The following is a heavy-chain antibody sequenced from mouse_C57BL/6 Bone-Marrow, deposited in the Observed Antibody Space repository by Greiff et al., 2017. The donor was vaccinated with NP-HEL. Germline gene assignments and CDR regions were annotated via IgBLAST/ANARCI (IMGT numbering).Heavy chain of an antibody. CDR3: ARQYDYDGGFDY. CDR2: IYPGDGDT. V-gene: IGHV1-80*01. Sequence: QVQLKQSGAELVKPGASVKISCKASGYAFSSYWMNWVKQRPGKGLEWIGQIYPGDGDTNYNGKFKGKATLTADKSSSTAYMQLSSLTSEDSAVYFCARQYDYDGGFDYWGQGTTLTVSS. D-gene: IGHD2-4*01. CDR1: GYAFSSYW. J-gene: IGHJ2*01.